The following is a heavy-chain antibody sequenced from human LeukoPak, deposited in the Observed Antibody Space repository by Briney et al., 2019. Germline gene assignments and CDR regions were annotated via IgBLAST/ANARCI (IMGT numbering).Heavy chain of an antibody. Sequence: PGGSLRLSCAASGFTFSRFWMSWVRQAPGKGLEWVASIDQDESTIRYVDSVRGRFTISRDNAKNTLYLQMNSLRAEDTAVYYCAGRGYSYGYSFDYWGQGTLVTVSS. CDR2: IDQDESTI. J-gene: IGHJ4*02. D-gene: IGHD5-18*01. CDR1: GFTFSRFW. V-gene: IGHV3-7*01. CDR3: AGRGYSYGYSFDY.